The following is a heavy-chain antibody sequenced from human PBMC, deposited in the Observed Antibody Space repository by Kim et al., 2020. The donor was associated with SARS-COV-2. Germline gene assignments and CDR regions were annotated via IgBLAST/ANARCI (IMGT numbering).Heavy chain of an antibody. CDR3: ARHDTSTYFFDC. CDR1: GGSISGYY. J-gene: IGHJ4*02. V-gene: IGHV4-59*08. CDR2: IYSSGST. Sequence: SETLSLTCTVSGGSISGYYWSWIRQPPGKGLEWIDYIYSSGSTNYNPSLKSRVTISVDTSKNQFSLRLSSVTAADTAVYYCARHDTSTYFFDCWGQGALVTVSS. D-gene: IGHD3-22*01.